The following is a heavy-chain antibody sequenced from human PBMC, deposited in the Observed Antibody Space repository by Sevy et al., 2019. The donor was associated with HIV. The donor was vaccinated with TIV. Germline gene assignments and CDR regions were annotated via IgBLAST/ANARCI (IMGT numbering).Heavy chain of an antibody. V-gene: IGHV3-7*01. D-gene: IGHD2-21*02. CDR1: GFTLSSYW. Sequence: GGSLRLSCAASGFTLSSYWMSWVRQAPGKGLEWVANIKQGGSKKYYVDSVKGRFTISRDNAKNSLYLQMNSLRAEDTAVYYCTRGGDDGAFDIWGQGTIVTVSS. CDR2: IKQGGSKK. CDR3: TRGGDDGAFDI. J-gene: IGHJ3*02.